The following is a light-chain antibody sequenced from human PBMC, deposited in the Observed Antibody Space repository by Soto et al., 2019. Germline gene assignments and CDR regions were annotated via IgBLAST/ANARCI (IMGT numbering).Light chain of an antibody. CDR2: SAS. CDR3: QQGHNWPLT. Sequence: EIAMTQSPATLSVSPGERATLSCRASQSISTELAWYQQIPGQPPRLIIYSASTRATGVPARFTGSGSGSEFTLTFSGLQSEDFAIYYCQQGHNWPLTFGQGTRLEI. J-gene: IGKJ2*01. CDR1: QSISTE. V-gene: IGKV3-15*01.